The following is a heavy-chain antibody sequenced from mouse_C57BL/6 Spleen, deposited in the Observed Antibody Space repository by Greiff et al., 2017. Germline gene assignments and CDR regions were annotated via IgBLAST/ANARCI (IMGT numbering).Heavy chain of an antibody. CDR3: ARSYYGSSHYAMDY. D-gene: IGHD1-1*01. CDR2: IDPSDSYT. CDR1: GYTFTSYW. V-gene: IGHV1-69*01. J-gene: IGHJ4*01. Sequence: QVQLQQSGAELVMPGASVKLSCKASGYTFTSYWMHWVKQRPGQGLEWIGEIDPSDSYTNYNQKFKGKSTLTVDKSSSTAYMQLSSLTSEDSAVYYCARSYYGSSHYAMDYWGQGTSVTVSS.